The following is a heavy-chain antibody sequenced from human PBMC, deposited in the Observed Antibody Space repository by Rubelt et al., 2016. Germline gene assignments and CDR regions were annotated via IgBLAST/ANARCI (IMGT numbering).Heavy chain of an antibody. CDR1: GGSISSSSYY. CDR3: ARRVDTAMVTDYYYGMDV. CDR2: IYYSGSS. V-gene: IGHV4-39*01. D-gene: IGHD5-18*01. Sequence: QLQLQESGPGLVKPSETLSLTCTVSGGSISSSSYYWGWIRQPPGKGLEWIGSIYYSGSSYYNPSLMSRCLISVDTSTNQVSLKLSSVIAADTAVYYCARRVDTAMVTDYYYGMDVWGQGTTVTVSS. J-gene: IGHJ6*02.